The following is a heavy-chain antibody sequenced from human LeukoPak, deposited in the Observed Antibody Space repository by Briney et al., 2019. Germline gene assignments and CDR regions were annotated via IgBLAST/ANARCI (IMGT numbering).Heavy chain of an antibody. Sequence: GGSLRLSCAASGFTVSSNYMSWVRQAPGKGLEWVSVIYSDTKTNYADSVKGRFTTSRDNSKNTLYLQMNSLRAEDTAVYYCARGGGNNGWFYYFDYWGQGTLVTVSS. D-gene: IGHD6-19*01. CDR1: GFTVSSNY. V-gene: IGHV3-53*01. CDR2: IYSDTKT. CDR3: ARGGGNNGWFYYFDY. J-gene: IGHJ4*02.